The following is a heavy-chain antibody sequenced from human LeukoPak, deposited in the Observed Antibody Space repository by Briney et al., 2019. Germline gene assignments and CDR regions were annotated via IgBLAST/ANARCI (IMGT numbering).Heavy chain of an antibody. CDR3: ARSPIARVASTTPYYMDV. J-gene: IGHJ6*03. D-gene: IGHD5-12*01. Sequence: ASVKVSCKASGYTFTSYGISWVRQAPGQGLEWMGWISTYKGNTNYAQKFQGRVTLTTDTSMSTGYMELRSLRSDDTAVYYCARSPIARVASTTPYYMDVWAKGTTVTISS. V-gene: IGHV1-18*01. CDR1: GYTFTSYG. CDR2: ISTYKGNT.